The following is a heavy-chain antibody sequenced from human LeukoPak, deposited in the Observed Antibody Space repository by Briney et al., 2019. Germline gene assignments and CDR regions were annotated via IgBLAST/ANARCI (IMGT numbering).Heavy chain of an antibody. CDR3: ARDTYDDYGFLSHFYFDY. J-gene: IGHJ4*02. CDR1: GGTFSSYA. V-gene: IGHV1-69*13. D-gene: IGHD4-17*01. Sequence: ASVKVSCKASGGTFSSYAISWVRQAPGQGLEWMGGIIPIFGTADYAQKFQGRVTITADESTSTAYMELNSLRSDDTAVYYCARDTYDDYGFLSHFYFDYWGQGTLVTISS. CDR2: IIPIFGTA.